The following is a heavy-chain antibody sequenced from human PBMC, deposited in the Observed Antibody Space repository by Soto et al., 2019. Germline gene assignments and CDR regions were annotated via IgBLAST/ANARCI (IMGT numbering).Heavy chain of an antibody. CDR1: GYTFTSYG. D-gene: IGHD3-3*01. CDR3: ARDRTNYDFWSGYGYYYYGMDV. CDR2: ISAYNGNT. Sequence: ASVNVSCKASGYTFTSYGISWVRQPPGQGLEWMGWISAYNGNTNYAQKLQGRVTMTTDTSTSTAYMELRSLRSDDTAVYYCARDRTNYDFWSGYGYYYYGMDVWGQGTTVTVSS. V-gene: IGHV1-18*01. J-gene: IGHJ6*02.